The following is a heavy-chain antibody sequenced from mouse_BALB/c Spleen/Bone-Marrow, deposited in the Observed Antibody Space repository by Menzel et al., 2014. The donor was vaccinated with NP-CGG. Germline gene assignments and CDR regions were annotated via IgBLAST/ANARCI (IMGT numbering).Heavy chain of an antibody. D-gene: IGHD2-14*01. V-gene: IGHV14-3*02. Sequence: EVMLVESGAELVKPGASVKLSCTASGFNIKDTYMHWVKQRPEQGLKWIGRIDPANGNTKYDPKFQGKATITADTSSNTAYLQLSSLTSEDTAVYYCASYRYAWYFDVWGAGTTVTVSS. CDR3: ASYRYAWYFDV. CDR1: GFNIKDTY. J-gene: IGHJ1*01. CDR2: IDPANGNT.